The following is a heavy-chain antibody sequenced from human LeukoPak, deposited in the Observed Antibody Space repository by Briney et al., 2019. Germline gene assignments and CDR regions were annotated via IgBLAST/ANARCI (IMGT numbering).Heavy chain of an antibody. CDR3: AGGLVIAVAGPFFDY. V-gene: IGHV1-18*04. J-gene: IGHJ4*02. Sequence: ASVKVSCKASGYTFTSYGISWVRQAPGQGLEWMGWISAYNGNTNYAQKLQGRVTMTTDTSTSTAYMELRSLRSDDTAVYYCAGGLVIAVAGPFFDYWGQGTLVTVSS. D-gene: IGHD6-19*01. CDR2: ISAYNGNT. CDR1: GYTFTSYG.